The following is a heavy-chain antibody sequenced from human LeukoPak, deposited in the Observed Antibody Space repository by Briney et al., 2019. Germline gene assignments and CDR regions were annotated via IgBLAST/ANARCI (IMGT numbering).Heavy chain of an antibody. CDR3: ATDPSYSSGWYWFDP. J-gene: IGHJ5*02. V-gene: IGHV1-18*01. CDR2: ISAYNGNT. CDR1: GYTFTSYG. Sequence: ASVKVSCKASGYTFTSYGISWVRQAPGQGLEWMGWISAYNGNTNYAQKLQGRVTMTTDTSTSTAYMELRSLRSDDTAVYYCATDPSYSSGWYWFDPWGQGTLVTVSS. D-gene: IGHD6-19*01.